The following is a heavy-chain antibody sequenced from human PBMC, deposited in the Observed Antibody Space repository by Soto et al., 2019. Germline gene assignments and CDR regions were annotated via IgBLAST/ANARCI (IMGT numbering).Heavy chain of an antibody. CDR1: GFIFSSYG. CDR3: AKDTYYYISSGYYIFDY. V-gene: IGHV3-30*18. Sequence: QVQLVESGGGVVQPERSLRLSCEASGFIFSSYGMHWVRQSPGKGLEWVAVVSHDGSNKKYVAYVEGRFTISRDNSKNTLYLQMNSLRAEDTAVYYCAKDTYYYISSGYYIFDYWGQGTLVTVSS. D-gene: IGHD3-22*01. J-gene: IGHJ4*02. CDR2: VSHDGSNK.